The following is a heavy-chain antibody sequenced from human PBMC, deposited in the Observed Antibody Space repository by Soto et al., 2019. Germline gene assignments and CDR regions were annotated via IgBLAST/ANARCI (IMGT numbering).Heavy chain of an antibody. CDR1: GGTFSSYA. CDR3: ARRLSTPIYSNRYNWFDP. D-gene: IGHD4-4*01. CDR2: IIPIFGTA. Sequence: QVQLVQSGAEVKKPGSSVKVSCKASGGTFSSYAISWVRQAPGQGLEWMGGIIPIFGTANYAQKFQGRVTITADESTSTAYMELSSLRSEDTAVYYCARRLSTPIYSNRYNWFDPWGQGTLVTVSS. V-gene: IGHV1-69*01. J-gene: IGHJ5*02.